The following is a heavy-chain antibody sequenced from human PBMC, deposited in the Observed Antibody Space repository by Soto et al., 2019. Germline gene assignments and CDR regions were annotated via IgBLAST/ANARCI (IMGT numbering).Heavy chain of an antibody. D-gene: IGHD6-13*01. J-gene: IGHJ4*02. CDR2: INHSGST. CDR1: GGSFSGYY. CDR3: ARRSEYSSSWYEGAPYYFDY. V-gene: IGHV4-34*01. Sequence: SETLSLTCAVYGGSFSGYYWSWIRQPPGKGLEWIGEINHSGSTNYNPSLKSRVTISVDTSKNQFSLKLSSVTAADTAVYYCARRSEYSSSWYEGAPYYFDYWGQGTLVTVSS.